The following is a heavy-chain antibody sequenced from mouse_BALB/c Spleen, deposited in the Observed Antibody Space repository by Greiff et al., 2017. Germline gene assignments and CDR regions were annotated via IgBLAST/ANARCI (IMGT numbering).Heavy chain of an antibody. Sequence: EVQLQQSGAELVRSGASVKLSCTASGFNIKDYYMHWVKQRPEQGLEWIGWIDPENGDTEYATKFQGKATMTADTSSHTAYLQLSSLTSEDTAFYYCSPHYDQGAMDYWGQGTSVTVSA. CDR2: IDPENGDT. D-gene: IGHD2-4*01. J-gene: IGHJ4*01. V-gene: IGHV14-4*02. CDR3: SPHYDQGAMDY. CDR1: GFNIKDYY.